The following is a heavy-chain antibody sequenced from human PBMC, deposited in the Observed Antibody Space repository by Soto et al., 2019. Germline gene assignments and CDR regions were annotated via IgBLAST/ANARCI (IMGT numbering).Heavy chain of an antibody. CDR2: IGGSGTTI. Sequence: EVKLVESGGGLVQPGGSLRLSCAASGFTFRSHSMNWVRQAPGKGLEWLSYIGGSGTTIDYADSVKGRFTISRDNAKNSVFLQMNSLRGEDTAVYYCARDPPYSTSSGYCDHWGQGTPGHRLL. CDR3: ARDPPYSTSSGYCDH. J-gene: IGHJ4*02. D-gene: IGHD6-6*01. V-gene: IGHV3-48*01. CDR1: GFTFRSHS.